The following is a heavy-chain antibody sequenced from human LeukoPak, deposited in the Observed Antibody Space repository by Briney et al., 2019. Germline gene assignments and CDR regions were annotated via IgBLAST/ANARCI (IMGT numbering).Heavy chain of an antibody. CDR1: GFTFSDYY. CDR2: ISSSGSTI. D-gene: IGHD1-26*01. CDR3: ARTVGATRFNWFDP. Sequence: PGGSLRLSCAASGFTFSDYYMSWIRQAPGKGLGWVSYISSSGSTIYYADSVKGRFTISRDNAKNSLYLQMNSLRAEDTAVYYCARTVGATRFNWFDPWGQGTLVTVSS. V-gene: IGHV3-11*01. J-gene: IGHJ5*02.